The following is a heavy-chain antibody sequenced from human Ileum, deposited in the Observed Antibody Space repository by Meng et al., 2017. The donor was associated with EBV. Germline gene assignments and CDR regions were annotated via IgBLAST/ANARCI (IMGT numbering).Heavy chain of an antibody. D-gene: IGHD1-14*01. V-gene: IGHV4-39*01. Sequence: LHRKEACPGLVRLQRTLSLACIVSGGSISSSSYYWAWIRRPPGEGLEWIGSVVYSGTTYYTSSLKSRVSISVDTSKNQFSLKLSSVTAADTAVYYCARHHHSPTFDYWGQGTLVTVSS. CDR1: GGSISSSSYY. CDR3: ARHHHSPTFDY. CDR2: VVYSGTT. J-gene: IGHJ4*02.